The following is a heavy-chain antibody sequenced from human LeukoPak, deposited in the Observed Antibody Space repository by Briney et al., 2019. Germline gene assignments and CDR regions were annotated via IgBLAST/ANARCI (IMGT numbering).Heavy chain of an antibody. V-gene: IGHV1-2*06. Sequence: ASVTVSCKASGYTFTGYYMHWVRQAPGQGREWMGRINPNSGGTNYAQKFKGRVTMTRDTSISTAYMELSTLRSHDTAVYYCAGWMAPLPNSDAFDIWGQGTMVTVSS. CDR2: INPNSGGT. J-gene: IGHJ3*02. D-gene: IGHD5-24*01. CDR1: GYTFTGYY. CDR3: AGWMAPLPNSDAFDI.